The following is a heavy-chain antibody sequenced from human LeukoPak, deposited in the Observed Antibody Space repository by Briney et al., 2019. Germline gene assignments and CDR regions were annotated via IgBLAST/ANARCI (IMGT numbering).Heavy chain of an antibody. CDR2: INHSGST. Sequence: PSETLSLTCAVYGGSFSGYYWSWIRQPPGKGLEWIGEINHSGSTNYNPSLKSRVTISVDTSKNQFSLKLSSVTAADTAVYYCARRSLAYCGGDCYSGGSSFDYWGQGTLVTVSS. D-gene: IGHD2-21*02. J-gene: IGHJ4*02. CDR3: ARRSLAYCGGDCYSGGSSFDY. V-gene: IGHV4-34*01. CDR1: GGSFSGYY.